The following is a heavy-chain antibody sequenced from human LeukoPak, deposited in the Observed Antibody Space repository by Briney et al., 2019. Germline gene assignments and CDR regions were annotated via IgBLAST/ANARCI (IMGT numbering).Heavy chain of an antibody. CDR3: ARSSYSSSSSV. V-gene: IGHV3-48*04. CDR2: ITNSGNSK. J-gene: IGHJ3*01. D-gene: IGHD6-6*01. CDR1: EFTFSSYS. Sequence: GGSLRLSCAASEFTFSSYSMNWVRQAPGKGLEWVSYITNSGNSKSYADSVKGRFTISRDNAKNSLYLQINSLRAEDTAVYYCARSSYSSSSSVWGQGTMVTVSS.